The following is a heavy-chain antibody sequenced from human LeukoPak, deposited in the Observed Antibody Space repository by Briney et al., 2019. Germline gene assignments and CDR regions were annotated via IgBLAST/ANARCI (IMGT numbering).Heavy chain of an antibody. V-gene: IGHV1-8*01. CDR2: MNPNSGNT. Sequence: ASVKVSCKASGYTFTSYDINWVRQATGQGLEWMGWMNPNSGNTGYAQKFQGRVTMTRNTSISTACMELSSLRSEDTAVYYCARADSSGYLYLFDYWGQGTLVTVSS. D-gene: IGHD3-22*01. CDR1: GYTFTSYD. J-gene: IGHJ4*02. CDR3: ARADSSGYLYLFDY.